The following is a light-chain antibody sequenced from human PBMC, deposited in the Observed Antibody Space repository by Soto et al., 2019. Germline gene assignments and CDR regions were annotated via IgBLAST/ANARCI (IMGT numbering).Light chain of an antibody. Sequence: DIVMTRSPDSLAVSLGASSTINCKSSRSVLYRSNSKNYLAWYQQKPGQPPRLLIYWASTRESGVPDRFSGSGSGTDFTLTVSSLQAEDVAVYYCQQYSSTPLTFGGGTKV. V-gene: IGKV4-1*01. J-gene: IGKJ4*01. CDR2: WAS. CDR1: RSVLYRSNSKNY. CDR3: QQYSSTPLT.